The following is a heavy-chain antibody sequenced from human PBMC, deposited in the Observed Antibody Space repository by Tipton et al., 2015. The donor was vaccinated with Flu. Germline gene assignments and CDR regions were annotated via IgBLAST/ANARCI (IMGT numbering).Heavy chain of an antibody. V-gene: IGHV3-74*01. J-gene: IGHJ4*02. CDR1: GFTFSSHW. CDR3: ARVRYCDY. D-gene: IGHD1-14*01. CDR2: INSDGSST. Sequence: SLRLSCAASGFTFSSHWMHWVRQAPGKGLAWVSRINSDGSSTSYADSVKGRFTISRDNAKNTLYLQMNSLRAEDTAVYYCARVRYCDYWGQGTLVTVSS.